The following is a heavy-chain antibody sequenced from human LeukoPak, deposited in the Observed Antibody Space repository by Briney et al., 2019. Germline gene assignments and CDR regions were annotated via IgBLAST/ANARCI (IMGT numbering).Heavy chain of an antibody. CDR2: IIPIFGTA. CDR1: GGTFSSYA. CDR3: ATSGDGENWFDP. Sequence: SVKVSCKASGGTFSSYAISWVRQAPGQGLEWMGGIIPIFGTANYAQKFQGRVAITADNSTSTAYMELRSLRSEDTAVYFCATSGDGENWFDPWGQGTPVTVSS. V-gene: IGHV1-69*06. J-gene: IGHJ5*02.